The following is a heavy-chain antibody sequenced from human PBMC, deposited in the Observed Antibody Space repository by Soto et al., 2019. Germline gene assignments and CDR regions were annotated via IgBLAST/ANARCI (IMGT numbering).Heavy chain of an antibody. CDR3: ARAQDGHDAFDI. V-gene: IGHV3-11*01. CDR2: ISTSGSFT. J-gene: IGHJ3*02. Sequence: QVQLVESGGGLVKPGGSLRLSCAASGFSFSNYYMSWIRQAPGEGLEWLSYISTSGSFTLYPDSVKGRFTVSRDNAKNSVCLEMTSLRVEDTAVYYCARAQDGHDAFDIWGQGTMVTVSS. CDR1: GFSFSNYY.